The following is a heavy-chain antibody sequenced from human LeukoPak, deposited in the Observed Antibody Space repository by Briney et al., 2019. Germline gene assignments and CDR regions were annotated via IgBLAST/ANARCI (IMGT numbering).Heavy chain of an antibody. D-gene: IGHD1-20*01. V-gene: IGHV4-59*01. CDR2: IYYSGST. J-gene: IGHJ3*02. CDR1: GGSNSRYY. Sequence: SETLSLTCTVSGGSNSRYYWSWVRQPPGKGLEYIGNIYYSGSTNYNPSLKSRVTISLDTSRSQFSLKLTSVTAADTAVYYCARELYNWNGRRHAIDIWGQGTMVTVSS. CDR3: ARELYNWNGRRHAIDI.